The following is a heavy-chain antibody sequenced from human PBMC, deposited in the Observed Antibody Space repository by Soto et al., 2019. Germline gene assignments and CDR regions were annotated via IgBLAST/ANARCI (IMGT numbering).Heavy chain of an antibody. CDR1: GFTFSSYG. D-gene: IGHD3-16*02. CDR3: AKGSYDYVWGSYRSPASHPAYY. V-gene: IGHV3-30*18. CDR2: ISYDGSNK. Sequence: PGGSLSLSCAASGFTFSSYGMHWVRQAPGKGLEWVAVISYDGSNKYYADSVKGRFTISRDNSKNTLYLQMNSLRAEDTAVYYCAKGSYDYVWGSYRSPASHPAYYWGQGTLVTVS. J-gene: IGHJ4*02.